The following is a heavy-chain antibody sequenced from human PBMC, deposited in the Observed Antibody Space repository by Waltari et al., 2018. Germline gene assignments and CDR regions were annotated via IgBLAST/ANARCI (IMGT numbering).Heavy chain of an antibody. V-gene: IGHV1-69*02. J-gene: IGHJ6*02. CDR2: IIPILGIA. CDR3: AIGNRKDWNQNLYYYYGMDV. Sequence: QVQLVQSGAAVKKPGSSVKVSCKASGGTFSSYTISWVRQAPGQGLEWMGRIIPILGIANYAQKCQGRVTITADKSTSTAYMELSSLRSEDTAVYYCAIGNRKDWNQNLYYYYGMDVWGQGTTVTVSS. D-gene: IGHD1-1*01. CDR1: GGTFSSYT.